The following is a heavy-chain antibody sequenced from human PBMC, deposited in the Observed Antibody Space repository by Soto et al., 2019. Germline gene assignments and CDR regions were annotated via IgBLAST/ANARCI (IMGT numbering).Heavy chain of an antibody. CDR3: ANAHSSGWFYFDS. Sequence: QVQLVESGGGVVQPGRSLRLSCAASGFTFSTYGMHWVRQAPGKGLEWVAVISYDGSNKYYADSVKGRFTISRDNSKSTLYLQMNSLTTEDTAVYYGANAHSSGWFYFDSWGQGTLVTVSS. CDR2: ISYDGSNK. D-gene: IGHD6-19*01. J-gene: IGHJ4*02. CDR1: GFTFSTYG. V-gene: IGHV3-30*18.